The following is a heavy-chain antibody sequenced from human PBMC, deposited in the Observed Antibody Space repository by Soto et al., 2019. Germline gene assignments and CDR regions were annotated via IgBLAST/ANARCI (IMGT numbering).Heavy chain of an antibody. D-gene: IGHD2-21*02. Sequence: GGSLRLSCAASGFTFSSYAMHWVRQAPGKGLEYVSAISSNGGSTYYANSVKGRFTISRDTSKNRVSLELRSVTAADTAVYYCARVNVTLDLWGLGTLVTVSS. CDR2: ISSNGGST. CDR3: ARVNVTLDL. V-gene: IGHV3-64*01. J-gene: IGHJ4*02. CDR1: GFTFSSYA.